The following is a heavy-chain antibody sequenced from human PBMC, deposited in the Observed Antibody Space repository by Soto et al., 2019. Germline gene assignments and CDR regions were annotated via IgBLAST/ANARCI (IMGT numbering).Heavy chain of an antibody. J-gene: IGHJ4*02. CDR3: AKARAYYYDSSALGDY. V-gene: IGHV3-30*18. Sequence: TGGSLRLSCAASGFTFSSYGMHWVRQAPGKGLEWVAVISYDGSNKYYADSVKGRFTISRDNSKNTLYLQMNSLRAEDTAVYYCAKARAYYYDSSALGDYWGQGTLVTVSS. D-gene: IGHD3-22*01. CDR1: GFTFSSYG. CDR2: ISYDGSNK.